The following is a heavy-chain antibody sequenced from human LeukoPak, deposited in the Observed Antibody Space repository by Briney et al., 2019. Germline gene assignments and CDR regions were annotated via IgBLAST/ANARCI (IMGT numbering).Heavy chain of an antibody. CDR3: ARARQGAGTYAFDI. CDR1: GYTFTGHY. D-gene: IGHD6-13*01. Sequence: GASVKVSCKASGYTFTGHYMQWVRQAPGQGLEWMGWISPNSGDTLRAQKFQGRVTMARDTSINTAYMELSNLRSDDTAVYYCARARQGAGTYAFDIWGQGTMVTVSS. CDR2: ISPNSGDT. J-gene: IGHJ3*02. V-gene: IGHV1-2*02.